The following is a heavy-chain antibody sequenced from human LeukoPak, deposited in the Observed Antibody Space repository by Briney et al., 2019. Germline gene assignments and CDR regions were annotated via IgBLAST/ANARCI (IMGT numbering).Heavy chain of an antibody. V-gene: IGHV3-48*03. D-gene: IGHD3-10*02. CDR3: AELGITMIGGV. CDR1: GFTFSSYE. Sequence: PGGSLRLSCAASGFTFSSYEMNWVRQAPGKGLEWVSYISSSGSTIYYADSVKGRFTISRDNAKNSLYLQMHCLRAEDTAVYYCAELGITMIGGVWGKGTTVTISS. J-gene: IGHJ6*04. CDR2: ISSSGSTI.